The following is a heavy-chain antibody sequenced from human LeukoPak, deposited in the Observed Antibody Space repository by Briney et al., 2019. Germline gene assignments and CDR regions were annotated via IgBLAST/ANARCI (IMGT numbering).Heavy chain of an antibody. D-gene: IGHD1-26*01. J-gene: IGHJ4*02. CDR3: ARLGGELLRPADY. Sequence: GASVKVSCKASGYSFISYDINWVRQATGQGLEWVGWLNVNTGNTAYAEKFQGRITITRDTSMRTVHMELSSLRSDDTAVFCCARLGGELLRPADYWGQGTLVTVSS. CDR2: LNVNTGNT. V-gene: IGHV1-8*01. CDR1: GYSFISYD.